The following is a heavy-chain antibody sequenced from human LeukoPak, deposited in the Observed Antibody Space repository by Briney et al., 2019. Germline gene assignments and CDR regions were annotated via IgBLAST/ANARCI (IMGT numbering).Heavy chain of an antibody. CDR2: IYSGGSI. CDR1: GFTVSSNY. Sequence: GGSLRLSCAASGFTVSSNYMSWVRQAPGKGLEWVSVIYSGGSIYYADSVKGRFTISRDNSKNTLYLQMNSLRAEDTAVSYCARYRTGCSGGSCYSGGVFAFDIWGQGTMVTVSS. V-gene: IGHV3-53*01. J-gene: IGHJ3*02. CDR3: ARYRTGCSGGSCYSGGVFAFDI. D-gene: IGHD2-15*01.